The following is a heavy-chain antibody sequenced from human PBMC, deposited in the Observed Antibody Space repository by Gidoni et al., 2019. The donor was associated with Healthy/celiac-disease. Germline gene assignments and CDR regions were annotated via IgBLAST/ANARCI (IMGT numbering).Heavy chain of an antibody. CDR2: IWYDGSNK. Sequence: QVQLVESGGGVVQPGRSLRLSCAASGLTFSSYGMHWVRQAPGKGLEWVAVIWYDGSNKYYADSVKGRFTISRDNSKNTLYLQMNSLRAEDTAVYYCARDGVYDFWSGYPTYFDYWGQGTLVTVSS. CDR3: ARDGVYDFWSGYPTYFDY. V-gene: IGHV3-33*01. CDR1: GLTFSSYG. J-gene: IGHJ4*02. D-gene: IGHD3-3*01.